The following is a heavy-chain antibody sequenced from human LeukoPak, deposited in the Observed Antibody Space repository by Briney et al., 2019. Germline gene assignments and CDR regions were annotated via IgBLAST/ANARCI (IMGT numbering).Heavy chain of an antibody. D-gene: IGHD2-15*01. Sequence: PGGSLRLSCAASGFTFSSYGMHWVRQAPGKGLEWVAVISYDGSNKYYADSVKGRFTISRDNSKNTLYLQMNSLRAEDTAVYYCAKEDKRGAVVVAATVAFDIWGQGTMVTVSS. CDR3: AKEDKRGAVVVAATVAFDI. CDR2: ISYDGSNK. J-gene: IGHJ3*02. V-gene: IGHV3-30*18. CDR1: GFTFSSYG.